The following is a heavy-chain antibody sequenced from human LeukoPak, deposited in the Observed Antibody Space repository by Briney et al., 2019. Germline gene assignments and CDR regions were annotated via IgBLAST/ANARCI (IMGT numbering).Heavy chain of an antibody. Sequence: GGSLRLSCAASGFTVSSKYMSWGRQAPGKGLEWVSVIYNNGNTHYADSVKGRFTISRDNSKNTLYLQMNSPRAEDTAVYYCARVGGDQVGYWGQGTLVTVSS. CDR1: GFTVSSKY. J-gene: IGHJ4*02. D-gene: IGHD4-17*01. CDR2: IYNNGNT. CDR3: ARVGGDQVGY. V-gene: IGHV3-53*01.